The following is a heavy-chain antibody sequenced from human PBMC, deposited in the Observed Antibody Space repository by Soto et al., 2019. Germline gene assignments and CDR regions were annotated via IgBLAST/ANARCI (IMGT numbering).Heavy chain of an antibody. CDR2: INHSGST. CDR3: ARTTVTKMSAY. J-gene: IGHJ4*02. Sequence: SETLSLTCAVYGGSFSGYYWSWIRQPPGKGLEWIGEINHSGSTNYNPSLKSRVTISVDTSKNQFSLKLSSVTAADAAVYYCARTTVTKMSAYWGQGTLVTVSS. D-gene: IGHD4-17*01. CDR1: GGSFSGYY. V-gene: IGHV4-34*01.